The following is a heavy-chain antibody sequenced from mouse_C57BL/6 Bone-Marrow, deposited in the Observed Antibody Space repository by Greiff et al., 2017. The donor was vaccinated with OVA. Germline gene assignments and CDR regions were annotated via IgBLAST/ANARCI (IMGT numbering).Heavy chain of an antibody. CDR2: INPNNGGT. CDR3: ARGDYDPSSDV. Sequence: VQLQQSGPELVKPGASVKISCKASGYTFTDYYMNWVKQSHGKSLEWIGDINPNNGGTSYNQKFKGKATLTVDKSSSTAYMELRSLTSEDSAVYYCARGDYDPSSDVWGTGTTVTVSS. D-gene: IGHD2-4*01. CDR1: GYTFTDYY. V-gene: IGHV1-26*01. J-gene: IGHJ1*03.